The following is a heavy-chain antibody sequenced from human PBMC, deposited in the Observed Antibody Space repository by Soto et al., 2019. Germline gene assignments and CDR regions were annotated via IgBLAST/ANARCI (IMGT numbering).Heavy chain of an antibody. Sequence: SETLSLTCTVSGGSISSGDYYWSWIRQPPGKGLEWIGYIYYSGSTYYNPSLKSRVTISVDTSKNQFSLKLSSVTAADTAVYYCARETYYDFWSGYLGYGMDVWGQGTTVTVSS. J-gene: IGHJ6*02. V-gene: IGHV4-30-4*01. CDR2: IYYSGST. CDR3: ARETYYDFWSGYLGYGMDV. D-gene: IGHD3-3*01. CDR1: GGSISSGDYY.